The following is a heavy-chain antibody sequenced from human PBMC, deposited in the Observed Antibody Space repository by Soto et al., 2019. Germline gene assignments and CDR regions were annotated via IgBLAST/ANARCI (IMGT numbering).Heavy chain of an antibody. Sequence: EVQLVESGGGLVQPGGSLRLSCAASGLTFSRYDMNWVRQAPGKGLEWLSFITSSGSTIYYADSVKGRFTISRDNAENSLFLQMNSLRVEDTAVYYCATFDYYDSSGYPNGQFDYWGQGTLGTVSA. CDR2: ITSSGSTI. J-gene: IGHJ4*02. D-gene: IGHD3-22*01. CDR1: GLTFSRYD. CDR3: ATFDYYDSSGYPNGQFDY. V-gene: IGHV3-48*03.